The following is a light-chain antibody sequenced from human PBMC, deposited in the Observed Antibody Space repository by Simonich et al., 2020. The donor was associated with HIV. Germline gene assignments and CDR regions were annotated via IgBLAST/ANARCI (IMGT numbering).Light chain of an antibody. J-gene: IGLJ3*02. V-gene: IGLV1-47*01. CDR2: RNT. Sequence: SVLTQPPSASGTPGQRVTISCSGRSSNIGSNYVYWYQHLPGTAPKLLIYRNTQRPSGVPDRFSGSKSGNTASLTISGLQAEDEADYYCCSYAGSSTLVFGGGTKLTVL. CDR3: CSYAGSSTLV. CDR1: SSNIGSNY.